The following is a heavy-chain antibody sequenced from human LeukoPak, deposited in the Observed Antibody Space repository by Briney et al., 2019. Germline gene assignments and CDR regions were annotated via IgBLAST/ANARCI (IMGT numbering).Heavy chain of an antibody. Sequence: GGSLRLSCAASGFTFSTYAVNWVRQAPGKGLEWVSTISGSGDSTYYADSVKGRFTISRDNSKDTLYLQMSSVRVDDTAVYYCAINQWLYDYWGQGTLVTVSS. CDR1: GFTFSTYA. D-gene: IGHD6-19*01. V-gene: IGHV3-23*01. CDR2: ISGSGDST. CDR3: AINQWLYDY. J-gene: IGHJ4*02.